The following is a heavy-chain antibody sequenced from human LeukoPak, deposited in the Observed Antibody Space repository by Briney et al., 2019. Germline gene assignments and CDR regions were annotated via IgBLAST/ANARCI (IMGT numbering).Heavy chain of an antibody. D-gene: IGHD3-22*01. J-gene: IGHJ4*02. CDR2: INPNSGGT. V-gene: IGHV1-2*02. Sequence: GASVKVSCKASGYTFTGYYMHWVRQAPGQGLEWMGWINPNSGGTNYAQKFQGRVTMTRDTSISTAYMELSRLRSDDTAVYYCAAIGYNDSSGYYYGQDFDYWGQGTLVTVSS. CDR1: GYTFTGYY. CDR3: AAIGYNDSSGYYYGQDFDY.